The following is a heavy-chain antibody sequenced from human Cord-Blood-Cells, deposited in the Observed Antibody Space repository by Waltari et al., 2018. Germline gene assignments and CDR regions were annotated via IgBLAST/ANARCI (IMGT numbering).Heavy chain of an antibody. J-gene: IGHJ2*01. Sequence: QVQLQPSGPGLVKPSETLSLTCTVPVGSISSYYWSWIRQPPGKGLEWIGYIYYSGSTNYNPSLKSRVTISVDTSKNQFSLKLSSVTAADTAVYYCAREVYSNPYWYFDLWGRGTLVTVSS. CDR2: IYYSGST. V-gene: IGHV4-59*01. CDR1: VGSISSYY. D-gene: IGHD4-4*01. CDR3: AREVYSNPYWYFDL.